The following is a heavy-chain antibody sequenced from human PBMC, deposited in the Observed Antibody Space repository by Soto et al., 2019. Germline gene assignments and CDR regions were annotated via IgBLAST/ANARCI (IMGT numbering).Heavy chain of an antibody. D-gene: IGHD1-1*01. CDR3: ASRSGQLPYYFDY. Sequence: GASVKVSCKASGYTFTNYGITWVRQAPGQGLEWMGWISAYYGNTNYAQKFQGRVTMTTDTSTSTAYMELRSLRSDDTAVYYCASRSGQLPYYFDYWGQGTLVTVSS. V-gene: IGHV1-18*01. CDR1: GYTFTNYG. CDR2: ISAYYGNT. J-gene: IGHJ4*02.